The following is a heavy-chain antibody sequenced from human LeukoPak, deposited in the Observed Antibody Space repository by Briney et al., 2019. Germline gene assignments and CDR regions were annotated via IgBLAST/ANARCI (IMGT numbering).Heavy chain of an antibody. Sequence: SQTLSLTYATSGDSVSSKSAAWNWLRQSPSRGLEWLGRTYYRSKWYNEYAVSVKSRITINPDTSKNQFSLQLNSVAPEDTAVYYCARTTGHFDCWGQGTLVTVSS. V-gene: IGHV6-1*01. J-gene: IGHJ4*02. CDR3: ARTTGHFDC. D-gene: IGHD2-8*02. CDR2: TYYRSKWYN. CDR1: GDSVSSKSAA.